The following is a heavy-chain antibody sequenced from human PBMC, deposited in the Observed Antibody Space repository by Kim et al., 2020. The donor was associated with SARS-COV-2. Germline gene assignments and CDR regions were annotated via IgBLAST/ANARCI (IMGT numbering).Heavy chain of an antibody. D-gene: IGHD5-18*01. V-gene: IGHV3-48*03. J-gene: IGHJ4*02. Sequence: GGSLRLSCAASGFTFSSYEMNWVRQAPGKGLEWVSYISSSGSTIYYADSVKGQFSISRDNAKNSLYLQMNSLRAEDTAVYYCARDSGYSYGYSRLEYWGQGTLVTVSS. CDR3: ARDSGYSYGYSRLEY. CDR2: ISSSGSTI. CDR1: GFTFSSYE.